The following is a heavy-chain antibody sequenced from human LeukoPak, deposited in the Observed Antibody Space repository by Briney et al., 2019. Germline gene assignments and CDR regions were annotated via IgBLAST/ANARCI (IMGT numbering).Heavy chain of an antibody. V-gene: IGHV5-51*01. D-gene: IGHD3-3*01. CDR2: IYPGDSDT. Sequence: GESLKISCKGSGYMFTRYWIGWVRQMPGKGVEWMGIIYPGDSDTRYSPSFQGQVTISADESISAAYLQWSSLNASDNAMYYCAGSGYPGHRVSHGFDVWGQGTMVTVSS. CDR3: AGSGYPGHRVSHGFDV. J-gene: IGHJ3*01. CDR1: GYMFTRYW.